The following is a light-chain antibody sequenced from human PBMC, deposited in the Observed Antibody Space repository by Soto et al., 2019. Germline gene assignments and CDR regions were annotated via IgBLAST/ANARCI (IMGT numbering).Light chain of an antibody. J-gene: IGKJ4*01. V-gene: IGKV1-9*01. CDR2: AAS. Sequence: DIQLTQSPSFLSASVGDRVTITSRASQGISSYLAWYQQKPGKAPKLLIYAASTLQSGVASRFSGSGSGTEFTLTISSLQPEDFATYYCQQLNSYPLTFGGGTKVEIK. CDR3: QQLNSYPLT. CDR1: QGISSY.